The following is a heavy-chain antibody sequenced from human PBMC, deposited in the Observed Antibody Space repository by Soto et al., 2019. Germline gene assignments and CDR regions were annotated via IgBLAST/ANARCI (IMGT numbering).Heavy chain of an antibody. CDR1: GGSISSSSYY. CDR2: IYYSGST. CDR3: ASLGGSSGYYYAPYYFDY. J-gene: IGHJ4*02. Sequence: SETLSLTCTVSGGSISSSSYYWGWIRQPPGKGLEWIGSIYYSGSTYYNPSLKSRVTISVDTSKNQFSMKLSSVTAAETAVYYCASLGGSSGYYYAPYYFDYWGQGTLVTV. D-gene: IGHD3-22*01. V-gene: IGHV4-39*01.